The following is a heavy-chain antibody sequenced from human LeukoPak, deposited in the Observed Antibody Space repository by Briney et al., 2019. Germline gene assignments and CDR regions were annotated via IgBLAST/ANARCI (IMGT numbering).Heavy chain of an antibody. Sequence: SETLSLTCSVSGDSISSSTYYWAWIRPPPGKGLEWIGSVYYSGTTYHNPSLMSRVTTSVDTSKNQFSLRLSSVTAADTAVYYCARGYHDFWSGYYYNSYFDYWGQGALVTVSS. D-gene: IGHD3-3*01. J-gene: IGHJ4*02. CDR1: GDSISSSTYY. CDR3: ARGYHDFWSGYYYNSYFDY. CDR2: VYYSGTT. V-gene: IGHV4-39*01.